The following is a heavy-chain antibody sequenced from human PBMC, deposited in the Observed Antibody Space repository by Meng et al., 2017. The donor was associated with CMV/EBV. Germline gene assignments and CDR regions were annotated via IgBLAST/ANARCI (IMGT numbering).Heavy chain of an antibody. V-gene: IGHV1-8*03. Sequence: ASVKVSCKASGYTFTSYDINWVRQATGQGLEWMGWMNPNSGNTGYAQKFQGRVTITRNTSISTAYMELSSLRSEDTAVYYCARARRDIVVVQAAYYFDYWGQGTLVTVSS. CDR1: GYTFTSYD. CDR2: MNPNSGNT. J-gene: IGHJ4*02. CDR3: ARARRDIVVVQAAYYFDY. D-gene: IGHD2-2*01.